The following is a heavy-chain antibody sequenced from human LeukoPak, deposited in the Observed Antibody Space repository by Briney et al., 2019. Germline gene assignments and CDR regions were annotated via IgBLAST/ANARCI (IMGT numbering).Heavy chain of an antibody. V-gene: IGHV4-34*01. J-gene: IGHJ4*02. Sequence: PSETLSLTCAVYGGSFSGYYWSWIRQPPGKGLEWIGEINHSGSTNYNPSLKSRVTISVDTSKKQFSLKLSSVTAADTAVYYLSRLSRHSSTSCYSDYWGQGTLVTVSS. CDR3: SRLSRHSSTSCYSDY. CDR2: INHSGST. D-gene: IGHD2-2*01. CDR1: GGSFSGYY.